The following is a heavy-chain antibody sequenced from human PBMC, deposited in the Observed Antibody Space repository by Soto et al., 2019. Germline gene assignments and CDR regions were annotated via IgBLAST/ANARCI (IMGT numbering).Heavy chain of an antibody. CDR3: ARDGDTAMVHHFDY. Sequence: GGSLRLSCAASGFTFSSYGMHWVRQAPGKGLEWVAVIWYDGSNKYYADSVKGRLTISRDNSKNTLYLQMNSLRAEDTVVYFCARDGDTAMVHHFDYWGQGTLVTVSS. D-gene: IGHD5-18*01. CDR2: IWYDGSNK. J-gene: IGHJ4*02. CDR1: GFTFSSYG. V-gene: IGHV3-33*08.